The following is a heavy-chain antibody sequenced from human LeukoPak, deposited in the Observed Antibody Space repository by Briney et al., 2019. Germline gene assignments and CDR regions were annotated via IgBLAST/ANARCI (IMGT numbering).Heavy chain of an antibody. V-gene: IGHV3-66*01. Sequence: PGGSLRLSCAASGFIFRIYGMHWVRQAPGKGLEWVSVIYSGGSTYYADSVRGRFTISRDNSKNTLYLQMNSLRAEDTAVYYCARDGRASSGYDYRPYYYYGMDVWGQGTTVTVSS. CDR2: IYSGGST. D-gene: IGHD5-12*01. J-gene: IGHJ6*02. CDR1: GFIFRIYG. CDR3: ARDGRASSGYDYRPYYYYGMDV.